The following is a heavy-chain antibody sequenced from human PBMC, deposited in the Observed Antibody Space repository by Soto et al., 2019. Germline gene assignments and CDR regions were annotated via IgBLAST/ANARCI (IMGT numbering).Heavy chain of an antibody. CDR1: GGSISTSEYY. CDR2: IVYSGST. V-gene: IGHV4-39*01. D-gene: IGHD2-15*01. J-gene: IGHJ3*02. Sequence: SETLSLTCTVSGGSISTSEYYWGWIRQPPGKGLEWIGRIVYSGSTDYNPSLKSRVTISVDTSNNQFSLKLSSVTAADTAVYYCARPLAPKRHDAFDIWGQGTMVTVSS. CDR3: ARPLAPKRHDAFDI.